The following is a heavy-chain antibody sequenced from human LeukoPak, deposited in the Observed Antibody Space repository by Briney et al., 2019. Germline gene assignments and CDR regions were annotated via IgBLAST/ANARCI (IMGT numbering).Heavy chain of an antibody. CDR1: GFTFSSYG. J-gene: IGHJ6*02. D-gene: IGHD3-10*01. CDR3: ARDYNYYYGVDV. CDR2: INSDGSSI. Sequence: GGSLRLSCAASGFTFSSYGMHWVRQAPGKGLVWISRINSDGSSIRYADSVKGRFTISRDNANNTLSLQMSSLRGEDTAVYYCARDYNYYYGVDVWGQGTTVTVSS. V-gene: IGHV3-74*01.